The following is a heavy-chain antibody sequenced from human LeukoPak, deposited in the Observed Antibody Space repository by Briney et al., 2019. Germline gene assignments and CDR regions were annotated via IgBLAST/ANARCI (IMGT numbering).Heavy chain of an antibody. CDR3: ARVQYYYDSSGYYYFDY. Sequence: PSETLSLTCTVSGASISSGSYYWGWIRQPPGEGLEWIGRIYYSGSTYCNPSLKSRVTISIDTSKSQFSLKLSSVTAADTAVYYCARVQYYYDSSGYYYFDYWGQGTLVTVSS. CDR1: GASISSGSYY. D-gene: IGHD3-22*01. CDR2: IYYSGST. J-gene: IGHJ4*02. V-gene: IGHV4-39*07.